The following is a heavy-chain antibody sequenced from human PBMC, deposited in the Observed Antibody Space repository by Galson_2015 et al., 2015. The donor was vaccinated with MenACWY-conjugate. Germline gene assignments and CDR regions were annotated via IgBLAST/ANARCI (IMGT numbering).Heavy chain of an antibody. Sequence: SLRLSCAASGFTFSHYGMHWVRQAPGKGLEWVTAISYDGNNKYYADSVKGRFNISRDNSKNTVSLQMNGLTTEDTAVYFCARVLSSGWTRQFDYWGQGTLVAVSS. CDR3: ARVLSSGWTRQFDY. D-gene: IGHD6-19*01. J-gene: IGHJ4*02. CDR1: GFTFSHYG. V-gene: IGHV3-30*03. CDR2: ISYDGNNK.